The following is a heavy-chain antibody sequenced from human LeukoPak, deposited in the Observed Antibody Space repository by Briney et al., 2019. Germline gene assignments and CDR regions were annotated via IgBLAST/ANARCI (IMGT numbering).Heavy chain of an antibody. J-gene: IGHJ4*02. CDR1: GGSISSYY. D-gene: IGHD3-16*02. Sequence: SETLSLTCTVSGGSISSYYWSWIRQPPGKGLEWIGYIYYSGSTNYNPSLKSRVTISVDTSKNQFSLKLSSVTAADTAVYYCARHRMDYDYVWGSYRSARYFDYWGQGTLVTVSS. CDR3: ARHRMDYDYVWGSYRSARYFDY. V-gene: IGHV4-59*12. CDR2: IYYSGST.